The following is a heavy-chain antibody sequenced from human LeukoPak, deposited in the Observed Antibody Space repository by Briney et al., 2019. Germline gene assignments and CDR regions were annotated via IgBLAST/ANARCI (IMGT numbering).Heavy chain of an antibody. CDR1: GFTFSSYA. V-gene: IGHV3-23*01. CDR2: ISGGGGGT. Sequence: PGGSLRLSCAASGFTFSSYAMSWVRQAPGKGLEWVSGISGGGGGTYSADSVKGRFTISRDNSKNTLYLQMNSLRAEDTAVYYCARRSDYCDCWGQGTLVTVSS. CDR3: ARRSDYCDC. J-gene: IGHJ4*02. D-gene: IGHD3-3*01.